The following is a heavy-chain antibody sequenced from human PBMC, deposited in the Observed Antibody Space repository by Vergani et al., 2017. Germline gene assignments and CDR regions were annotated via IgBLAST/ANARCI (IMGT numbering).Heavy chain of an antibody. CDR1: GGTFSSYA. CDR3: AREGQXRDSSGYYLAEFDY. V-gene: IGHV1-69*12. J-gene: IGHJ4*02. Sequence: QVQLVQSGAEVKKPGSSVKVSCKASGGTFSSYAISWVRQAPGQGLEWMGGIIPIFGTANYAQKFQGRVTITADESTSTAYMELSSLRSEDTAVYYCAREGQXRDSSGYYLAEFDYWGQGTLVTVSS. CDR2: IIPIFGTA. D-gene: IGHD3-22*01.